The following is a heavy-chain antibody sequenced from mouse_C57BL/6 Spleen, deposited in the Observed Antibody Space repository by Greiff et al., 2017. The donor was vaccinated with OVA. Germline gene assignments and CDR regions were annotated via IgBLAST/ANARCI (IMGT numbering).Heavy chain of an antibody. Sequence: EVHLVESGGGLVKPGGSLKLSCAASGFTFSSYTMSWVRQTPEKRLEWVATISGGGGNTYYPDSVKGRFTISRDNAKNTLYLQMSSLRSEDTALYYCARQGYDYAGDFDYWGQGTTLTVSS. CDR2: ISGGGGNT. V-gene: IGHV5-9*01. CDR1: GFTFSSYT. J-gene: IGHJ2*01. CDR3: ARQGYDYAGDFDY. D-gene: IGHD2-4*01.